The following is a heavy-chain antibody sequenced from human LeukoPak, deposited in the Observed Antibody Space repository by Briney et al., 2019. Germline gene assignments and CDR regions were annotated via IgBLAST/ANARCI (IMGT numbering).Heavy chain of an antibody. CDR3: ARRLRGVDY. D-gene: IGHD4/OR15-4a*01. CDR2: INPSGGST. V-gene: IGHV1-46*03. Sequence: ASVKVSCKASGYTFTSYGISWVRQAPGQGLEWMGIINPSGGSTSYAQKFQGRVTMTRDTSTSTVYMELSSLRSEDTAVYYCARRLRGVDYWGQGTLVTVSS. CDR1: GYTFTSYG. J-gene: IGHJ4*02.